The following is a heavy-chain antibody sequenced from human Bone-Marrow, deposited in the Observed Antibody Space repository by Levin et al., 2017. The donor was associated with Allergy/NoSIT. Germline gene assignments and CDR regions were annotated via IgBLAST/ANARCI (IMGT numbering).Heavy chain of an antibody. CDR1: GFTFSNYE. D-gene: IGHD3-16*01. CDR2: ISGSGYTI. V-gene: IGHV3-48*03. J-gene: IGHJ6*03. Sequence: PGESLKISCEASGFTFSNYEMNWVRQAPGKGLQWVSHISGSGYTIHYADSVKGRFAISRDNAENSLYLQMNSLRAEDTAVYYCARDAYVIRSPNYYYYYMDVWGKGTTVTVSS. CDR3: ARDAYVIRSPNYYYYYMDV.